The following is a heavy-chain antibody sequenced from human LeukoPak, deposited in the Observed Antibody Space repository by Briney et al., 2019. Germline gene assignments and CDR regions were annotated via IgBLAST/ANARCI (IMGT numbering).Heavy chain of an antibody. V-gene: IGHV3-23*01. CDR2: ISGSGGRT. Sequence: GGSLRLSCAASGFTFSSYAMSWVRQAPGEGLEWVSAISGSGGRTYYADSVKGRFTISRDNSKNTLYLQMNSLRAEDTAVYYCAKDGSSSWRFDYWGQGTLVTVSS. CDR3: AKDGSSSWRFDY. D-gene: IGHD6-13*01. CDR1: GFTFSSYA. J-gene: IGHJ4*02.